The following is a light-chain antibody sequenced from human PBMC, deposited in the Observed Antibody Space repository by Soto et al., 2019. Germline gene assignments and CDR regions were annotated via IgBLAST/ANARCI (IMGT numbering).Light chain of an antibody. CDR3: QEYNNWPPRT. CDR1: QSVSSSY. CDR2: GAS. J-gene: IGKJ1*01. Sequence: EIVLTQSPGTLSLSPGERATLSCRASQSVSSSYLAWYQQKPGQAPRLLIYGASSRATGIPDRFSGSGSGTDLPPTISRLEPEDSAVYYCQEYNNWPPRTFGQGTNVDIK. V-gene: IGKV3-20*01.